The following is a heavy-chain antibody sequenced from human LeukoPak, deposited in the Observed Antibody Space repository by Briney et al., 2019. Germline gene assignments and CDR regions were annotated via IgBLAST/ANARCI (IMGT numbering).Heavy chain of an antibody. J-gene: IGHJ4*02. V-gene: IGHV3-21*03. D-gene: IGHD1-14*01. Sequence: GGSLRLSCAASGFTFSSYSMNWVRQAPGKGLEWVSSISSMISYIYYADSVKGRFTISRDNAKNSLYLQMNSLRAEDTAVYYCARERKMNYFDYWGQGTLVTVFS. CDR1: GFTFSSYS. CDR3: ARERKMNYFDY. CDR2: ISSMISYI.